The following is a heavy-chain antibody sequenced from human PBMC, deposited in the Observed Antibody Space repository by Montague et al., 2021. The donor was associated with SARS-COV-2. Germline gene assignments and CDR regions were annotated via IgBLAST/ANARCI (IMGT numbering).Heavy chain of an antibody. J-gene: IGHJ6*02. CDR3: AREHWENYYDFWSGTNLASDYPCYGMDV. CDR2: IFQSGTT. V-gene: IGHV4-38-2*02. Sequence: SETLSLTCTVSGYSISDGYYWVWIRQPPGKGLEWIGNIFQSGTTYYNTSLERRSTMSVDTSKNQFSLKLSSVTAADTAVYYCAREHWENYYDFWSGTNLASDYPCYGMDVWGQGTTVTVSS. CDR1: GYSISDGYY. D-gene: IGHD3-3*01.